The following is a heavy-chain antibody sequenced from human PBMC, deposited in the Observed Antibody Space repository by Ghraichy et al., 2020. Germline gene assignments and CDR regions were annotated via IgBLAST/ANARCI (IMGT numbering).Heavy chain of an antibody. CDR2: MSPDGGIK. CDR3: ARDPTLGAPDYFDY. J-gene: IGHJ4*02. V-gene: IGHV3-30*04. Sequence: GGVLRLSCAASGFTFSSYILHWVRQVPGKGLEWVAVMSPDGGIKSYADSVKDRFTISRDNAKNTMYLEMNDLRAEDTALYYCARDPTLGAPDYFDYGGQGILVTVSS. CDR1: GFTFSSYI. D-gene: IGHD4-23*01.